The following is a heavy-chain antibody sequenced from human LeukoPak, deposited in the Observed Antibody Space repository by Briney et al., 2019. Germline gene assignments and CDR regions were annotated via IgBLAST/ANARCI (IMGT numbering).Heavy chain of an antibody. J-gene: IGHJ4*02. V-gene: IGHV3-23*01. CDR2: ISGSGGST. D-gene: IGHD1-26*01. CDR3: ARHYGSGSYYPSY. Sequence: GGSLRLSCAASGFTFSSYNMNWVRQAPGKGLEWVSAISGSGGSTYYADSVKGRFTISRDNSKNTLYLQMNSLRAEDTAVYYCARHYGSGSYYPSYWGQGTLVTVSS. CDR1: GFTFSSYN.